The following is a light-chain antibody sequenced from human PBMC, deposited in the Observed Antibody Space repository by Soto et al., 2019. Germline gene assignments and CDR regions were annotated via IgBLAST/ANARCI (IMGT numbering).Light chain of an antibody. V-gene: IGKV1-39*01. CDR3: QQSYSTPLT. CDR2: KAS. Sequence: DIQMTQSPSTLSASVGDKVTITCRASQSISSCLTWYQQKPAKAPKFLIYKASSLESGVPSRFSGSGSGTDFTLTISSLQPEDFATYYCQQSYSTPLTFGGGIEVDSK. CDR1: QSISSC. J-gene: IGKJ4*01.